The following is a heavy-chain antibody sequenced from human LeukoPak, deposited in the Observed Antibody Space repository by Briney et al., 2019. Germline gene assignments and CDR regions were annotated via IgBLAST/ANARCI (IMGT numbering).Heavy chain of an antibody. CDR3: ARVSGWYFDY. V-gene: IGHV3-23*01. D-gene: IGHD6-19*01. J-gene: IGHJ4*02. CDR1: GFTFSSYA. Sequence: GGSLRLSCAASGFTFSSYAMSWVRQAPGKGLEWVSAISGSGGTIYYADSVKGRFTISRDNAKNSLYLQMNSLRAEDTAVYYCARVSGWYFDYWGQGTLVTVSS. CDR2: ISGSGGTI.